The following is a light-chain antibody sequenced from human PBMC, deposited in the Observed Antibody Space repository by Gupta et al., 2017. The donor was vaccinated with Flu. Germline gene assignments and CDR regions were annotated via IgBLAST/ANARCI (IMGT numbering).Light chain of an antibody. Sequence: SSVVGGYKYVSWYQHHPGKAPQLILFNVSKRPSGISSRFSGSKSDDTAPLTISGLQAEDEGNYYCSSYSSSTNLVVFGGGTKLTV. J-gene: IGLJ2*01. CDR2: NVS. V-gene: IGLV2-14*03. CDR1: SSVVGGYKY. CDR3: SSYSSSTNLVV.